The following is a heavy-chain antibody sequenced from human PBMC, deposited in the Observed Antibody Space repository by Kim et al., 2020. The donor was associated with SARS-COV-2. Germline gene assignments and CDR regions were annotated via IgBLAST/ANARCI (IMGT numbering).Heavy chain of an antibody. J-gene: IGHJ4*02. D-gene: IGHD3-10*01. CDR2: IYYSGST. CDR3: ARCRGTYYVDY. Sequence: SETLSLTCTVSGGSISSSSYYWGWIRQPPGKGLEWIGSIYYSGSTYYNPSLKSRVTISVDTSKNQFSLKLSSVTAADTAVYYCARCRGTYYVDYWGQGTLVTVSS. CDR1: GGSISSSSYY. V-gene: IGHV4-39*01.